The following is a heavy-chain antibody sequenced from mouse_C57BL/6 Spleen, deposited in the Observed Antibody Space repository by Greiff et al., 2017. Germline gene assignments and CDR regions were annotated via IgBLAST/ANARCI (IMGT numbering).Heavy chain of an antibody. CDR2: INPNNGGT. CDR3: ARSGYDYDVWFAY. CDR1: GYTFTDYY. Sequence: EVKLQQSGPELVKPGASVKISCKASGYTFTDYYMNWVKQSHGKSLEWIGDINPNNGGTSYNQKFKGKATLTVDKSSSTAYMELRSLTSEDSAVYYCARSGYDYDVWFAYWGKGTLVTVSA. J-gene: IGHJ3*01. V-gene: IGHV1-26*01. D-gene: IGHD2-4*01.